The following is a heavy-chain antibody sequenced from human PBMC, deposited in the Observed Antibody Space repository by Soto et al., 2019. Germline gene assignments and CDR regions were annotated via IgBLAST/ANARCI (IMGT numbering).Heavy chain of an antibody. D-gene: IGHD2-2*01. CDR2: IYPSGSA. V-gene: IGHV4-4*02. CDR1: GGSITSNDW. J-gene: IGHJ6*02. Sequence: QVQLQESGPGLVKPSGTLSLTCAVSGGSITSNDWWSWVRQPPGKGLEWIGEIYPSGSANYNPSLKSRVTISVDKSKNQFSLKVNSATAADTAVYYCARNTSPRRLEVWGQGTTVTVSS. CDR3: ARNTSPRRLEV.